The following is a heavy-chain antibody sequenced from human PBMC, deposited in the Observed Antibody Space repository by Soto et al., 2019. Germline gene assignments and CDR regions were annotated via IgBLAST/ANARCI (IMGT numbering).Heavy chain of an antibody. CDR3: SRQASDFWSGKPQYYMDV. V-gene: IGHV3-73*01. D-gene: IGHD3-3*01. Sequence: PGGSLRLSCAASGFTFSGSAMHWVRQASGKGLEWVGRIRSKANNYATAYGASVKGRFTISRDDSKNTAYLQMNSLKTEDTAVYYCSRQASDFWSGKPQYYMDVWDKGTTVTVS. J-gene: IGHJ6*03. CDR1: GFTFSGSA. CDR2: IRSKANNYAT.